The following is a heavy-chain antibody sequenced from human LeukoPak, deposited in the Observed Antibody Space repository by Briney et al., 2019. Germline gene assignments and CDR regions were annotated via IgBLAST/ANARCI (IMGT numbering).Heavy chain of an antibody. Sequence: GGSLRLSCAASGFTLDDYAMTWVRHAPGKGLEWVSGINWNGGSTGYADSVKGRFTISRDNAKNSLYLQVDTLRAEDTALYYCARGPYGSGSYYSPFDNWGQGTLVTVSS. CDR2: INWNGGST. V-gene: IGHV3-20*04. D-gene: IGHD3-10*01. CDR1: GFTLDDYA. J-gene: IGHJ4*02. CDR3: ARGPYGSGSYYSPFDN.